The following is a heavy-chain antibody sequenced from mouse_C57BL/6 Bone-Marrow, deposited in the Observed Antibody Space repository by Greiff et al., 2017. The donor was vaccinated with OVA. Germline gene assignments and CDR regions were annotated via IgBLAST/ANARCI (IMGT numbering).Heavy chain of an antibody. Sequence: QVQLKQPGAELVRPGTSVKLSCKASGYTFTSYWMHWVKQRPGQGLEWIGVIDPSDSYTNYNQKFKGKATLTVDTSSSTAYMQLSSLTSEDSAVYYCAPHLLWLRRFDYWGQGTTLTVSS. CDR3: APHLLWLRRFDY. J-gene: IGHJ2*01. CDR1: GYTFTSYW. V-gene: IGHV1-59*01. CDR2: IDPSDSYT. D-gene: IGHD2-2*01.